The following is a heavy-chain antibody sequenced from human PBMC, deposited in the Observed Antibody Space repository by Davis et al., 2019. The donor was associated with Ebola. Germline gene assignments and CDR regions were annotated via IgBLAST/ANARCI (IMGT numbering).Heavy chain of an antibody. CDR2: IYYSGTT. CDR3: ARPAVAGFYYGLDV. CDR1: GGSISDNY. Sequence: MPSETLSLTCNVSGGSISDNYWSWIRQPPGKGLEWIGYIYYSGTTNYNPSLKSRVTMSVDTSKNQFSLKLSSVTAADTAVYYCARPAVAGFYYGLDVWGQGTTVTVSS. J-gene: IGHJ6*02. V-gene: IGHV4-59*08. D-gene: IGHD6-19*01.